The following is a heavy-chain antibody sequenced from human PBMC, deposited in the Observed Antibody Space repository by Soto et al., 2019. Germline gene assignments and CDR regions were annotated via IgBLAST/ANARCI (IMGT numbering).Heavy chain of an antibody. CDR1: GYNFTSYG. D-gene: IGHD3-10*01. V-gene: IGHV1-18*01. CDR2: ISAYNGNT. J-gene: IGHJ6*02. CDR3: ATDPGTRYNYCMDV. Sequence: ASVTGSCKGSGYNFTSYGISWVRQAPGQGLEWMGWISAYNGNTNYAQKLQGRVTMTTDTSTSTAYMELRSLRSDDTAVYYCATDPGTRYNYCMDVWGQGTTVSVS.